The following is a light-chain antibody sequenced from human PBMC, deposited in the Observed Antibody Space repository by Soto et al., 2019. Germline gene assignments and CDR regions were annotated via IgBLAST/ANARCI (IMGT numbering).Light chain of an antibody. CDR2: DAS. CDR3: QQLNSYPPMIT. CDR1: QPISGW. J-gene: IGKJ5*01. Sequence: DIQMTQSPPTLSASVGDRVTITCRASQPISGWLAWYHQKPGKAPKLLIYDASNLESGVPSRFSGSGSGTEFTLTISSLQPEDFATYYCQQLNSYPPMITFGHGTRLEIK. V-gene: IGKV1-5*01.